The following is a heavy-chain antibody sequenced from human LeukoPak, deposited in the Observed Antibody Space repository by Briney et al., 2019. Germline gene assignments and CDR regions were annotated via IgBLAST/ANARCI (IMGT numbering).Heavy chain of an antibody. CDR1: GFTFSSSW. CDR2: ISSSSNYI. Sequence: GGSLRLSCAASGFTFSSSWMTWVRQAPGKGLEWVSSISSSSNYIYYADSVKGRFTISRDNAKNSLYLQMNSLRAEDTAVYYCARDPSSGWYLKGWFDPWGQGTLVTVSS. D-gene: IGHD6-19*01. CDR3: ARDPSSGWYLKGWFDP. J-gene: IGHJ5*02. V-gene: IGHV3-21*01.